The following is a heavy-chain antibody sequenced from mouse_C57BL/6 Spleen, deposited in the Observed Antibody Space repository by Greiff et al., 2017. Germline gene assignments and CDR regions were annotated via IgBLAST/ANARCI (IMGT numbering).Heavy chain of an antibody. CDR3: ARGYYYGSRNAMDY. CDR2: IYIGNGYT. V-gene: IGHV1-58*01. D-gene: IGHD1-1*01. CDR1: GYTFTSYG. J-gene: IGHJ4*01. Sequence: EVQVVESGAELVRPGSSVKMSCKTSGYTFTSYGINWVKQRPGQGLEWIGYIYIGNGYTEYNEKFKGKATLTSDTSSSTAYMQLSSLTSEDSAIYFCARGYYYGSRNAMDYWGQGTSVTVSS.